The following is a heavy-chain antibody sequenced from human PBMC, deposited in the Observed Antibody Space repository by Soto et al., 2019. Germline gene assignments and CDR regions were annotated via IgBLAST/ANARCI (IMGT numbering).Heavy chain of an antibody. Sequence: PSETLSLTCTVSGGSISSSGYYWGWIRQPPGKGLAWIGSIYYSGTTYYNPSLKGRVTISVDTSKNQFSLTLSSVTAADTAVYYCARHRGYYDILTGYYTELNFDYWGQGTLVTVSS. CDR2: IYYSGTT. CDR1: GGSISSSGYY. V-gene: IGHV4-39*01. CDR3: ARHRGYYDILTGYYTELNFDY. D-gene: IGHD3-9*01. J-gene: IGHJ4*02.